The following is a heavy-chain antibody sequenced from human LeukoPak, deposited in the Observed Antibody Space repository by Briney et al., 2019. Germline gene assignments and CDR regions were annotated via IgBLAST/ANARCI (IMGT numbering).Heavy chain of an antibody. CDR3: ARVAAIFGVVIPRIDY. V-gene: IGHV3-21*01. D-gene: IGHD3-3*01. J-gene: IGHJ4*02. CDR2: ISSSSSYI. CDR1: GFTFSSYS. Sequence: GGSLRLSCAASGFTFSSYSMNWVRQAPGKGLEWVSSISSSSSYIYYADSVKGRFTISRDNAKNSLYLQMNGLRAEDTAVYYCARVAAIFGVVIPRIDYWGQGTLVTVSS.